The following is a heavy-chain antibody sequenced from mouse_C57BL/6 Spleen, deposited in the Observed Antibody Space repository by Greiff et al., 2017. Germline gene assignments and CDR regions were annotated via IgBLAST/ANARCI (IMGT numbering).Heavy chain of an antibody. J-gene: IGHJ2*01. V-gene: IGHV5-16*01. Sequence: EVQLVESEGGLVQPGSSMKLSCTASGFTFSDYYMAWVRQVPEKGLEWVSNINYDGSSTSYLDSLKSRFIIARDKAKNILYLQMSSLKSEDTATYYCARGGSSGYYFDYWGQGTTLTVSS. CDR1: GFTFSDYY. CDR3: ARGGSSGYYFDY. D-gene: IGHD3-2*02. CDR2: INYDGSST.